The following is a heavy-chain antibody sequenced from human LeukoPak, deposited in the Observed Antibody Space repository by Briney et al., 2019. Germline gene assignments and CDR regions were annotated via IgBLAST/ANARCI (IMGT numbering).Heavy chain of an antibody. Sequence: GGSLRLSCAASGFTFSSYWMSWVRQAPGKGLEWVSNISGSGDSRYYADSVKGRVTISRDNSKNTLYLQMNSLRAEDTAVYYCAKESDAFDIWGQGTMVTVSS. CDR2: ISGSGDSR. CDR1: GFTFSSYW. J-gene: IGHJ3*02. CDR3: AKESDAFDI. V-gene: IGHV3-23*01.